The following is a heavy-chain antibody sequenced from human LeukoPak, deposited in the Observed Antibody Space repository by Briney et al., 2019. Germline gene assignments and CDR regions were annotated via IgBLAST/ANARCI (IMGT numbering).Heavy chain of an antibody. D-gene: IGHD5-18*01. V-gene: IGHV1-18*04. CDR3: AREEGTLLWLPY. Sequence: GASVKVSCKTSGYTFISYGISWVRQAPGQGLEWMGWISAYNGNTNYAQNLQGRVTMTTDTSTSTAYMELRTLRSDDTAIYYCAREEGTLLWLPYWGQGTLVTVSS. CDR1: GYTFISYG. CDR2: ISAYNGNT. J-gene: IGHJ4*02.